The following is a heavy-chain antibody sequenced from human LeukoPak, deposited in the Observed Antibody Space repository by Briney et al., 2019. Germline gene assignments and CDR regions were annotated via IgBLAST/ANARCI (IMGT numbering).Heavy chain of an antibody. CDR1: GGSISSSSYY. J-gene: IGHJ5*02. V-gene: IGHV4-39*01. CDR2: IYYSGST. D-gene: IGHD2-15*01. Sequence: SETLSLTCTVSGGSISSSSYYWGWIRQSPGKGLEWIGSIYYSGSTYYNPSLKSRVTISVDTSKNQFSLKLSSVTAADTAVYYCARHSRYCSGGSCLNWFDPWGQGTLVTVSS. CDR3: ARHSRYCSGGSCLNWFDP.